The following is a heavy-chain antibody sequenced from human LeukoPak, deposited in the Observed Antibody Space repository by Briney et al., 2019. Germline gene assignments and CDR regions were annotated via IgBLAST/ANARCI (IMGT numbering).Heavy chain of an antibody. V-gene: IGHV3-53*01. CDR3: ARGLVSLTGHFDC. J-gene: IGHJ4*02. D-gene: IGHD1-1*01. CDR1: ALTVSSNH. Sequence: PGGSLRLSCAASALTVSSNHMSWVRQAPGKVLEWDSAIYSGDSTYYAGSVKGRFTISRDDSRTALYLQMNSLRAEDTAVYYCARGLVSLTGHFDCWGQGTLVIVSS. CDR2: IYSGDST.